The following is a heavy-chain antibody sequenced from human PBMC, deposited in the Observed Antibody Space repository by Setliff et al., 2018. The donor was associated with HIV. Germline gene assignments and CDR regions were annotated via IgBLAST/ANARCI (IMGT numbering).Heavy chain of an antibody. V-gene: IGHV3-23*01. D-gene: IGHD1-20*01. CDR1: GFTFSSYA. J-gene: IGHJ4*02. CDR3: AKDAAYNWKGAPKTPSDY. Sequence: PGGSLRLSCAASGFTFSSYAMSWVRQAPGKGLEWVSVISGSGGSTYYADSVKGRFTISRDNSKNTLYLQMNSLRAEDTAVYYCAKDAAYNWKGAPKTPSDYWGQGTLVTVSS. CDR2: ISGSGGST.